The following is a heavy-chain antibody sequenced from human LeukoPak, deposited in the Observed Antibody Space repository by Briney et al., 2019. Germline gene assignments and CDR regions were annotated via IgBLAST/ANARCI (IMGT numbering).Heavy chain of an antibody. CDR2: ISGSGGST. CDR1: GFTLSSYA. CDR3: AKASAMIVVVSKHFDY. D-gene: IGHD3-22*01. Sequence: PGGSLRLSCAASGFTLSSYAMSWVRQAPGKGLEWVSAISGSGGSTYYADSVKGRFTISRDNSKNTLYLQMNSLRAEDTAVYYCAKASAMIVVVSKHFDYWGQGTLVTVSS. V-gene: IGHV3-23*01. J-gene: IGHJ4*02.